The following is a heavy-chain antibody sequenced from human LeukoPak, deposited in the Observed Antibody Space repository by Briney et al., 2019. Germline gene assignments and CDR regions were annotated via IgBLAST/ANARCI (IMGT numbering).Heavy chain of an antibody. CDR3: ARGNVGIGFYWYFDL. CDR2: IWYDGSNK. CDR1: GFTFNNYG. J-gene: IGHJ2*01. Sequence: PGGSLRLSCAASGFTFNNYGMHWVRQAPGKGLEWVAVIWYDGSNKYYADSVKGRFTISRDNSKNMLYLQMNSLRAEDTAVYYCARGNVGIGFYWYFDLWGRGTLVTVSS. V-gene: IGHV3-33*01. D-gene: IGHD7-27*01.